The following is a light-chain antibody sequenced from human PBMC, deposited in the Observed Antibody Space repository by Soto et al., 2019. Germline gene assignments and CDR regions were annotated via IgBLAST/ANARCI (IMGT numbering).Light chain of an antibody. V-gene: IGKV3-20*01. J-gene: IGKJ4*01. CDR1: QSVSSSY. CDR3: QQYGSSPLRLT. Sequence: EIVLTQSPGTLSLSPGERATLSCRASQSVSSSYLAWYQQKPGQAPRLLIYGASSRATGIPDRFSGSGSGTDFTLTISRLEPEDFAVYYRQQYGSSPLRLTFGGGTKVEIK. CDR2: GAS.